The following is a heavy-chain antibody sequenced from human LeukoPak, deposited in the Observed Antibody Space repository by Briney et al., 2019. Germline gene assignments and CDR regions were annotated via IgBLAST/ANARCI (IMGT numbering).Heavy chain of an antibody. V-gene: IGHV3-23*01. CDR2: ITGGGDSA. CDR3: VSGDTGSGYYY. CDR1: GFTFSSHA. D-gene: IGHD3-22*01. J-gene: IGHJ4*02. Sequence: GGSLRLSCGASGFTFSSHAMSWVRQTPEWGLEWVSAITGGGDSAYYPDSVKGRFTISRDNSKNTLYLQMNNLGAEDTALYYCVSGDTGSGYYYWGQGTLVTVSS.